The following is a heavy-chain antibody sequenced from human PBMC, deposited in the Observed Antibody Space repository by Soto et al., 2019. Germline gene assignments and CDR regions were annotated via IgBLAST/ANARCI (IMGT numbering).Heavy chain of an antibody. CDR3: AKDRSGFPRDWFDP. D-gene: IGHD3-3*01. CDR1: GFTFSSYA. J-gene: IGHJ5*02. CDR2: ISGGGGSI. V-gene: IGHV3-23*01. Sequence: VGSLRLSCAASGFTFSSYAMSWVRQAPGKGLEWVSAISGGGGSIYYADSVKGRFIISRDNSKNTMYLQMNSLRAEDTAVYYCAKDRSGFPRDWFDPWGQGTLVTVSS.